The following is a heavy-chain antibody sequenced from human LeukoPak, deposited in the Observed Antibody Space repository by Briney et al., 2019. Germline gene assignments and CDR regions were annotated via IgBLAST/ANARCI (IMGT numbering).Heavy chain of an antibody. CDR3: ATGAGNYYFYGMDV. CDR1: GGSISSYF. CDR2: IYYSGST. J-gene: IGHJ6*02. Sequence: SETLPLTCTVSGGSISSYFWSWIRQPPGKGLEWIGHIYYSGSTNYNPSLKSRVTVSVDTSKNQFSLKLSSVTAADTAVYYCATGAGNYYFYGMDVWGQGTTVTVSS. V-gene: IGHV4-59*01.